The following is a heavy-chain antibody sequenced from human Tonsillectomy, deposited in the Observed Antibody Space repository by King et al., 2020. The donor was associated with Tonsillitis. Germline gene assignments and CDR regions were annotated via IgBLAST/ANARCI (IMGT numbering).Heavy chain of an antibody. V-gene: IGHV3-74*01. Sequence: VQLVESGGGLVQPGGSLRLSCVASGFTFSSYWMHWVRQAPGKGLVWVSRIDSDGSSAIYADSVRGRFTISRDNAKNTLYLQMNSVRVEDTAVYYCARATAVLECSSTGCPLFDYWGQGALVTVSS. D-gene: IGHD2-2*01. CDR3: ARATAVLECSSTGCPLFDY. CDR1: GFTFSSYW. J-gene: IGHJ4*02. CDR2: IDSDGSSA.